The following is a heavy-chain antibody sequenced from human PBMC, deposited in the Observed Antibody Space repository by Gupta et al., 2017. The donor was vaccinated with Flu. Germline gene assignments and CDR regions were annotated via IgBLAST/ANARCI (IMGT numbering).Heavy chain of an antibody. Sequence: VQQAPGKGLEWMGLIDPEDGETMYAEKFQGRVTITADTSTDTAFMELSSLRSEDTAVFYCATEVAGSSGLVYWGQGTLVTVSS. D-gene: IGHD6-19*01. J-gene: IGHJ4*02. CDR3: ATEVAGSSGLVY. CDR2: IDPEDGET. V-gene: IGHV1-69-2*01.